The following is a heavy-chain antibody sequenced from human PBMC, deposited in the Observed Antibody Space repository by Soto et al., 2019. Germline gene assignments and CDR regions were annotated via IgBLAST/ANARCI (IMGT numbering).Heavy chain of an antibody. CDR1: GGTFKTYT. CDR3: ETWRTDSGSYCFDY. Sequence: QVQLVQSGAELKKPGSSVNVSCAASGGTFKTYTINWVRQAPGQGLEWIGQIIPMYDSANYAQRFQGRVTISADKSTNIAYMELSGLRSEDTALYYCETWRTDSGSYCFDYWGQGTLVSVSS. D-gene: IGHD1-26*01. J-gene: IGHJ4*02. V-gene: IGHV1-69*06. CDR2: IIPMYDSA.